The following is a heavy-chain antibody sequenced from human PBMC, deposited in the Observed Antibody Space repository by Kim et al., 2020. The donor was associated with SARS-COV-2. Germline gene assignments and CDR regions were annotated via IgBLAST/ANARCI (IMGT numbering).Heavy chain of an antibody. Sequence: GGSLRLSCAASGFTFDDYGMLWVRQAPGKGLEWVSGISWSGGSVAYADSVKGRFTISRDNAKNSLYLQMNSLRSEDTALYYCAKKPRGGSYYLDSWGQGT. V-gene: IGHV3-9*01. CDR3: AKKPRGGSYYLDS. CDR2: ISWSGGSV. J-gene: IGHJ4*02. D-gene: IGHD1-26*01. CDR1: GFTFDDYG.